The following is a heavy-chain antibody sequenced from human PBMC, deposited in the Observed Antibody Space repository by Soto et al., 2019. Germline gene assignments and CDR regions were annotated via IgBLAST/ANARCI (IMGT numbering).Heavy chain of an antibody. Sequence: QEQLVESGGGVVKPGGSLRLSCTASGFSFSDYYMSWIRQAPGKGLECIAYISSSGNSIYYADSVKGRFTVSRDNAKNSLYLHMKRLTAEYTAMYYCVRDDDSVGTNDWFDLWGQGTLVTVSS. CDR2: ISSSGNSI. V-gene: IGHV3-11*01. CDR1: GFSFSDYY. CDR3: VRDDDSVGTNDWFDL. D-gene: IGHD1-1*01. J-gene: IGHJ5*02.